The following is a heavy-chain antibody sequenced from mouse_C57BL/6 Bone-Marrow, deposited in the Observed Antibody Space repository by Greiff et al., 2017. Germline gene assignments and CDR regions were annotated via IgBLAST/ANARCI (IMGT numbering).Heavy chain of an antibody. CDR1: GYTFTDYY. Sequence: EVQLQQSGPELVKPGASVKISCKASGYTFTDYYMNWVKQSHGKSLEWIGDINPNNGGTSYNQKFKGKATLTVDKSSSTAYMERRSLTSEDSAVYYCARGESMDYWGQGTSVTVSS. J-gene: IGHJ4*01. V-gene: IGHV1-26*01. CDR3: ARGESMDY. CDR2: INPNNGGT.